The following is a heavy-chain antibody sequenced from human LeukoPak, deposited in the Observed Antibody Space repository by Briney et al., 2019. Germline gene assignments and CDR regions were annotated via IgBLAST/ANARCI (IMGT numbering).Heavy chain of an antibody. Sequence: GGSLRLSCAASGFIFNSYGMHWVRQAPGKGLEWVAFIRYDGSNKCYADSVKGRYTISRDNAKNSLYLQMNSLRAEDTAVYYCARDPYSGDYGPYYYYYMDVWGKGTTVTISS. CDR1: GFIFNSYG. V-gene: IGHV3-30*02. J-gene: IGHJ6*03. D-gene: IGHD1-26*01. CDR2: IRYDGSNK. CDR3: ARDPYSGDYGPYYYYYMDV.